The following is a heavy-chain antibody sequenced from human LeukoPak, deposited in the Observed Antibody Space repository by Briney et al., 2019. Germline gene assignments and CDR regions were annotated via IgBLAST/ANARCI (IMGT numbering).Heavy chain of an antibody. V-gene: IGHV3-33*01. CDR1: GFTFSSYG. CDR2: IWYDGSNK. J-gene: IGHJ6*02. Sequence: GGSLRLSCAASGFTFSSYGTHWVRQAPGKGLEWVAVIWYDGSNKYYADSVKGRFTISRDNSKNTLYLQMNSLRAEDTAVYYCARDKGTVTLYYYYGMDVWGQGTTVTVSS. D-gene: IGHD4-17*01. CDR3: ARDKGTVTLYYYYGMDV.